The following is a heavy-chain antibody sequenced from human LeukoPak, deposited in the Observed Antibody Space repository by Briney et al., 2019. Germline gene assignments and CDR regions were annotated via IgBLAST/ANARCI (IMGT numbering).Heavy chain of an antibody. Sequence: GGSLRLSCSASGFTFSSYAMHWVREDPGKGLEYVSSIRSNGDSTYYAESVKGRITISRDNSKNTLYLQMTSLRVEDTALYYCLKDFGGPVYYYYGLEVWGQGTTVTVSS. CDR2: IRSNGDST. D-gene: IGHD3-10*01. CDR1: GFTFSSYA. CDR3: LKDFGGPVYYYYGLEV. V-gene: IGHV3-64D*06. J-gene: IGHJ6*02.